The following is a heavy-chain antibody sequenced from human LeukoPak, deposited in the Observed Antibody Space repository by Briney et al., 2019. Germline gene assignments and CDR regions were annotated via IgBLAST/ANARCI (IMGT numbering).Heavy chain of an antibody. Sequence: GGSLRLSCTASGFSFSSFWMSWVRQAPGKGLEWVANIEDDGSVKNHVDSLKGRFSISRDNARNSLYLQISSLRAEDTAVYYCAREVVATASAFDCWGQGTLVTVSS. CDR1: GFSFSSFW. CDR3: AREVVATASAFDC. D-gene: IGHD2-21*01. CDR2: IEDDGSVK. J-gene: IGHJ4*02. V-gene: IGHV3-7*03.